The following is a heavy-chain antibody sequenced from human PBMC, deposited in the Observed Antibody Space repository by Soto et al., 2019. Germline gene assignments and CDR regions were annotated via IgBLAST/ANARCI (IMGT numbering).Heavy chain of an antibody. CDR1: GYSCTSYW. CDR2: IDPSDSYT. V-gene: IGHV5-10-1*01. D-gene: IGHD2-15*01. J-gene: IGHJ4*02. CDR3: ARLLTTPLPGAPTRYFDY. Sequence: PRESLKISGKGSGYSCTSYWISWVRQMPGKGLEWMGRIDPSDSYTNYSPSFQGHVTISADKSISTAYLQWSSLKASDTAMYYCARLLTTPLPGAPTRYFDYWGQGALVTVSS.